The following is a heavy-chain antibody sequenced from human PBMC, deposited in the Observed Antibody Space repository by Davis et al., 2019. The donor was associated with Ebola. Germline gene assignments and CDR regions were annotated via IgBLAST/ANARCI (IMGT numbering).Heavy chain of an antibody. Sequence: GGSLRLSCAASGFTVSSNHMSWVRQAPGKGLEWVSVIYNQTTAYADSVRGRFTISRDNARDSLYLQMDSLRVEDTAIYYCARDAFSLSRYDTEDHWGQGTLVTVSS. CDR1: GFTVSSNH. D-gene: IGHD3-9*01. V-gene: IGHV3-66*01. J-gene: IGHJ4*02. CDR3: ARDAFSLSRYDTEDH. CDR2: IYNQTT.